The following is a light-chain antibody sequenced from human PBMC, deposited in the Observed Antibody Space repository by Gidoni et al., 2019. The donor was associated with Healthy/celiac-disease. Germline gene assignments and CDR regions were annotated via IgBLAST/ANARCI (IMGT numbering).Light chain of an antibody. Sequence: EIVLTQSPVTLSLSPVERATLSCRASQSVSSSYLAWYQQKPGQAPRLLIYGASSSATGIPDRFSGSGSGTDFTLTISRLEPEDFAVYYCQQYGSSPRNTFGGGTKVEI. V-gene: IGKV3-20*01. CDR3: QQYGSSPRNT. J-gene: IGKJ4*01. CDR1: QSVSSSY. CDR2: GAS.